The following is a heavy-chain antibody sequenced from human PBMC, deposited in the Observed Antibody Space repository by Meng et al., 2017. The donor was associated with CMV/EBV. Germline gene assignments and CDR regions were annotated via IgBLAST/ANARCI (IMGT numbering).Heavy chain of an antibody. Sequence: GESLKISCQGSGYSFTSYWISWVRQMPGKGLEWMGRIDPSDSYTNYSPSFQGHVTISADKSISTAYLQWSSLKASDTAMYYCARHLRRDYGRFGFDYWGQGTLVTVS. CDR3: ARHLRRDYGRFGFDY. V-gene: IGHV5-10-1*01. CDR2: IDPSDSYT. J-gene: IGHJ4*02. CDR1: GYSFTSYW. D-gene: IGHD4-17*01.